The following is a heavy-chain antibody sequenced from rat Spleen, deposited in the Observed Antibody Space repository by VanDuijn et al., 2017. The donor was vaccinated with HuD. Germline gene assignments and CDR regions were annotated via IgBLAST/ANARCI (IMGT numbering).Heavy chain of an antibody. Sequence: EVQLVESGGGLVQPGRSLKLSCAASGFTFSSFAMAWVRQAPKKGLEWVATITSGGSNTYYPDSVKGRFTISRDNAKSTLYLQMSSLRSEDTATYYCTRDGAFGNYFDYWGQGVRVTVSS. CDR3: TRDGAFGNYFDY. D-gene: IGHD1-1*01. J-gene: IGHJ2*01. CDR2: ITSGGSNT. CDR1: GFTFSSFA. V-gene: IGHV5-46*01.